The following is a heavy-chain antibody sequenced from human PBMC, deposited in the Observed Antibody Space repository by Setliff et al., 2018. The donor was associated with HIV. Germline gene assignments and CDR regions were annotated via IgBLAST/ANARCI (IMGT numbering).Heavy chain of an antibody. CDR3: ANSVTDASYWYFIH. J-gene: IGHJ2*01. Sequence: SVKVSCKASGFIFTNYGIHWVRQAPGHSLEWMGFINSGTGNTIYSQKFQGRVTFSRDTSASTAYMALSSLRSEDTAVYYCANSVTDASYWYFIHWGRGSPVTVSS. V-gene: IGHV1-3*01. CDR1: GFIFTNYG. CDR2: INSGTGNT. D-gene: IGHD4-17*01.